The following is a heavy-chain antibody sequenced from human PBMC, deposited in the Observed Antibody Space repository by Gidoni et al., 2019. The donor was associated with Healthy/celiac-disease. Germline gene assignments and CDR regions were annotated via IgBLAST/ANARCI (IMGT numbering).Heavy chain of an antibody. Sequence: EVQLVESGGGLVKPGGSLRLYCAASGFTFSSYSMNWVRQAPGKGLEWVSSISSSSSYIYYADSVKGRFTIARDNAKNSLYLQMNSLRAEDTAVYYCARDRGNYYDSSGYIIRREIDYWGQGTLVTVSS. D-gene: IGHD3-22*01. J-gene: IGHJ4*02. CDR1: GFTFSSYS. CDR3: ARDRGNYYDSSGYIIRREIDY. CDR2: ISSSSSYI. V-gene: IGHV3-21*01.